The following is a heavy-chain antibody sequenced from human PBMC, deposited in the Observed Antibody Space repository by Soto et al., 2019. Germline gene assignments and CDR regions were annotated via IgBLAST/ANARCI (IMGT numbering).Heavy chain of an antibody. D-gene: IGHD2-2*01. CDR1: GFSLSTRGVG. CDR3: ARLHCSTTTCYVKDAFDI. CDR2: IYWDDEK. J-gene: IGHJ3*02. V-gene: IGHV2-5*02. Sequence: QITLKESGPTLVKPTQTLTLTCTFSGFSLSTRGVGVGWFRLPPGKALEWLALIYWDDEKRYSPSLKSRLTIPKDTSKNQVVLLMTNVDPVDTATYYCARLHCSTTTCYVKDAFDIWGQGTMVTVSS.